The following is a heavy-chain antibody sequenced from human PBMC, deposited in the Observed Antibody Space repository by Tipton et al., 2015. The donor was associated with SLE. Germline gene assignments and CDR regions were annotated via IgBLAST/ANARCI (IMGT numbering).Heavy chain of an antibody. J-gene: IGHJ4*02. CDR2: INSDGSST. D-gene: IGHD6-13*01. CDR1: GFTFSSSW. CDR3: ARPGYISTRFDY. V-gene: IGHV3-74*01. Sequence: SLRLSCAASGFTFSSSWMHWVRQAPGKGLVWVSRINSDGSSTSYADSVKGRFTISRDNAKNTLYLQMNSLRVEDTAVYYCARPGYISTRFDYWGQGTLVTVSS.